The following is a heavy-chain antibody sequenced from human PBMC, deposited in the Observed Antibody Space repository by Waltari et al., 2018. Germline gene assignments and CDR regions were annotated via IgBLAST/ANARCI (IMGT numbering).Heavy chain of an antibody. CDR1: GGSISRSTYS. V-gene: IGHV4-39*01. Sequence: QLQLQESGPGLVKPSETLSLTCTVSGGSISRSTYSWVWLRQPPGKGLEWIGSSYYSGSTYYNPSLKSRVTISVDTSKNQFSLKLSSVTAADTAVYYCAKHDYGDYNFAYWGQGTLVTVSS. J-gene: IGHJ4*02. CDR2: SYYSGST. CDR3: AKHDYGDYNFAY. D-gene: IGHD4-17*01.